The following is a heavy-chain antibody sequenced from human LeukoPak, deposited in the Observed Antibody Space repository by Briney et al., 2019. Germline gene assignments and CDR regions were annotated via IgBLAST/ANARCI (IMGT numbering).Heavy chain of an antibody. CDR3: AELGITMIGGV. D-gene: IGHD3-10*02. V-gene: IGHV3-21*01. CDR1: GFTFSSYA. J-gene: IGHJ6*04. CDR2: ISIGNTYI. Sequence: PGGSLRLSCAASGFTFSSYAMSWVRQAPGQGLEWVSSISIGNTYIYYADSVKGRFTISRDNAKNSLYLQMNSLTDEDTAVYYCAELGITMIGGVWGKGTTVTISS.